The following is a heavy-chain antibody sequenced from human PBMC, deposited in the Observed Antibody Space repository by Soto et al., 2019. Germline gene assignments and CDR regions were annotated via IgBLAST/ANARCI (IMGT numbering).Heavy chain of an antibody. V-gene: IGHV3-53*01. CDR3: ARSGYSFAWGY. J-gene: IGHJ4*02. D-gene: IGHD5-18*01. Sequence: EVQLVESGGGLIPPGGSLRLSCAASGFLVNSAYMTWVRRAPGKGLEWLSMINSDGSTLYAESVKGRFTISRDNSKNRLDLQMNSLRAEDTAMYYCARSGYSFAWGYWGQATLVIVTS. CDR1: GFLVNSAY. CDR2: INSDGST.